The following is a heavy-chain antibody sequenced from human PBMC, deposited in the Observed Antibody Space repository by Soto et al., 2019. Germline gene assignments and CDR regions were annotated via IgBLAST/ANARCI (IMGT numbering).Heavy chain of an antibody. V-gene: IGHV4-59*01. CDR3: ARAPRGNYGYPSYFDY. CDR2: IYYSGST. J-gene: IGHJ4*02. D-gene: IGHD3-10*01. Sequence: SETLSLTCTVSGGYISSYYWSWIRQHTGKGLEWIGYIYYSGSTNYNPSLKSRVTISVDTSKNQFSLKLSSVTAADTAVYYCARAPRGNYGYPSYFDYWGQGTLVTVSS. CDR1: GGYISSYY.